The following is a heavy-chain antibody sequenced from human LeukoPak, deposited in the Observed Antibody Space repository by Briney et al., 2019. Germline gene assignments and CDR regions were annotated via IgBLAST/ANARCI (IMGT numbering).Heavy chain of an antibody. V-gene: IGHV1-2*02. D-gene: IGHD3-10*01. Sequence: ASVKVSCEASGYTFTGYYMHWVRQAPGQGLEWMGWINPNSGGTNYAQKFQGRVTMTRDTSISTAYMELSRLRSDDTAVYYCARNRITMVRGVISIDNYWGQGTLVTVSS. CDR1: GYTFTGYY. CDR3: ARNRITMVRGVISIDNY. CDR2: INPNSGGT. J-gene: IGHJ4*02.